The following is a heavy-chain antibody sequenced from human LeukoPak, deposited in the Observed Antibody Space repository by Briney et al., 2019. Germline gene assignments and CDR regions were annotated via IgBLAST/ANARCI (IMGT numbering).Heavy chain of an antibody. CDR2: ITSGASVI. J-gene: IGHJ4*02. D-gene: IGHD3-16*01. CDR3: ARKRLADLGDDTSFGGTPFDS. CDR1: GFTFKTYH. Sequence: GGSLRLSCVASGFTFKTYHMNWVRQAPGKGREWLSGITSGASVIYYADSVKGRFTISRDDAMNSVFLQMSGLTVDDTAVYYCARKRLADLGDDTSFGGTPFDSWGQGTLVIVSS. V-gene: IGHV3-48*03.